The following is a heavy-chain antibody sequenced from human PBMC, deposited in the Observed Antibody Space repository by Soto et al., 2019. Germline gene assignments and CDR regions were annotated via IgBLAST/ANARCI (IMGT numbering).Heavy chain of an antibody. CDR3: AKGDPQLGVTTWYYYYYYMDV. CDR1: GFTFSSYW. D-gene: IGHD4-17*01. Sequence: GGSLRLSCAASGFTFSSYWMHWVRQAPGKGLVWVSRINSDGSSTSYADSVKGRFTISRDNAKNTLYLQMNSLRAEDTAVYYCAKGDPQLGVTTWYYYYYYMDVWGKGTTVTVSS. CDR2: INSDGSST. V-gene: IGHV3-74*01. J-gene: IGHJ6*03.